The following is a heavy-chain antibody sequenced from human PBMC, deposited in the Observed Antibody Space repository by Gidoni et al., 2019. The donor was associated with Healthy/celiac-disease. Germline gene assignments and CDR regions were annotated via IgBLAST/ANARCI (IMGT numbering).Heavy chain of an antibody. CDR1: GGSFSGYY. Sequence: QVQLQQWGAGLLKPSETLSLTFAVYGGSFSGYYGLWIRQPPGKGLEWMGDINHRGNPNYNPSLKSRVTISVDTSKNQFSLKLSSVTAADAAVYYCARDKSSGWYGGLDYWGQGTLVTVSS. CDR3: ARDKSSGWYGGLDY. V-gene: IGHV4-34*01. CDR2: INHRGNP. D-gene: IGHD6-19*01. J-gene: IGHJ4*02.